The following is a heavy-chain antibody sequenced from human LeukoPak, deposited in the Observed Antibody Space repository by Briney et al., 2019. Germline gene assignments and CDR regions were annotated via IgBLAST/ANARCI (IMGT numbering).Heavy chain of an antibody. V-gene: IGHV1-18*01. CDR2: ISASDGHT. Sequence: ASVKVSCKASGYTFINYGFSWVRQAPGQGLEWMGWISASDGHTNNAQKFQGRVTITADESTSTAYMELSSLRSEDTAVYYCAREEYDSSGYSLDYWGQGTLVTVSS. J-gene: IGHJ4*02. CDR1: GYTFINYG. CDR3: AREEYDSSGYSLDY. D-gene: IGHD3-22*01.